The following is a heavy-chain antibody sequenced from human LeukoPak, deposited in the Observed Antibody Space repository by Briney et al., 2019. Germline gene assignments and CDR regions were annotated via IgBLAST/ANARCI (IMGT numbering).Heavy chain of an antibody. Sequence: PSATLSLTCAVSGGSISSGGYSWSWIRQPPGQGLEWIGYIYHNGNTYYSPSLKSRVTISVGRSKNQLSLKLSSVTAADTAMYYCASGGYSYGFDYWGQGTLVTVSS. J-gene: IGHJ4*02. D-gene: IGHD5-18*01. CDR2: IYHNGNT. CDR3: ASGGYSYGFDY. CDR1: GGSISSGGYS. V-gene: IGHV4-30-2*01.